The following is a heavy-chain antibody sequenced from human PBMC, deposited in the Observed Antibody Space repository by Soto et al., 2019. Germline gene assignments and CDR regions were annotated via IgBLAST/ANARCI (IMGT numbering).Heavy chain of an antibody. CDR1: GDSISSGGYY. Sequence: SETLSLTCTVSGDSISSGGYYWSWIRQHPGKGLEWIGYIYYSGSTYYNPSLKSRVTIPVDTSKNQFSLKLSSVTAADTAVYYCAGVRYFDWLPPDAFDIWGQGTMVTVSS. J-gene: IGHJ3*02. D-gene: IGHD3-9*01. CDR3: AGVRYFDWLPPDAFDI. V-gene: IGHV4-31*03. CDR2: IYYSGST.